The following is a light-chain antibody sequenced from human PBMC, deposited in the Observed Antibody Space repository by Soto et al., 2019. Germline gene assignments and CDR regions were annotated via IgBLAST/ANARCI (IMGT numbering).Light chain of an antibody. J-gene: IGKJ1*01. Sequence: DLPMAQSPSTLSASVGDRFIITCRASQSVSSWLAWYQQKPGKVPNLLIYDASNLESGVPSRFSGSGSGTEFTLTISSLQPNDFAMYYGQQYGRTLGQGTKVDIK. CDR1: QSVSSW. V-gene: IGKV1-5*01. CDR2: DAS. CDR3: QQYGRT.